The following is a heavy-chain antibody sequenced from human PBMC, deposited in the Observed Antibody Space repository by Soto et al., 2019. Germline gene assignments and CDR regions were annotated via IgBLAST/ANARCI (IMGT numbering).Heavy chain of an antibody. V-gene: IGHV1-69*06. D-gene: IGHD3-3*01. J-gene: IGHJ4*02. CDR2: ITPIFGTA. Sequence: SVKVSCKASGGTFSSYAISWVRQAPGQGLEWMGGITPIFGTANYAQKFQGRVTITADKSTSTAYMELSSLRSEDTAVYYCARGAYYDFWSGYYYWGQGTLVTVSS. CDR1: GGTFSSYA. CDR3: ARGAYYDFWSGYYY.